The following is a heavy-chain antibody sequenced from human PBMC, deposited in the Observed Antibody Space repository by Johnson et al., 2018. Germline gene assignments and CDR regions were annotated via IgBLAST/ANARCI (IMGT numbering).Heavy chain of an antibody. V-gene: IGHV3-33*01. D-gene: IGHD3-3*01. Sequence: QVQLVESGGGVVQPGRSLRLSCAASGFTFSSYGMHWVRQAPGKGLEWVAVIWDEGSNKYYADSVKGRFTNARDNSKTTLYLPMKSRRAEDTAVYYCAREFEWLIGGGYFQDWGQGTLVTVSS. CDR3: AREFEWLIGGGYFQD. CDR2: IWDEGSNK. CDR1: GFTFSSYG. J-gene: IGHJ1*01.